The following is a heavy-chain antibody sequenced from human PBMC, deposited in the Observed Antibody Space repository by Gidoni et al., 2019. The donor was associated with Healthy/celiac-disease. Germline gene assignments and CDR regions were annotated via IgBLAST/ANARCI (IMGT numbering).Heavy chain of an antibody. CDR1: GFNFSDYY. Sequence: QVQLVESGGGLVKPGGSLRLACAASGFNFSDYYMSWIRQAPGKGLEWVSYISSSSSYTNYADSVKGRFTISRDNAKNSLYLQMNSLRAEDTAVYYCARVEGAAAEDYWGQGTLVTVSS. J-gene: IGHJ4*02. D-gene: IGHD6-13*01. CDR2: ISSSSSYT. V-gene: IGHV3-11*05. CDR3: ARVEGAAAEDY.